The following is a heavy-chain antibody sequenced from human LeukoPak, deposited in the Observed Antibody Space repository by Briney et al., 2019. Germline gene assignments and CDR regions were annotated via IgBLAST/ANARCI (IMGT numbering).Heavy chain of an antibody. V-gene: IGHV4-59*08. J-gene: IGHJ4*02. Sequence: SETLSLTCTVSGGSISSYYWSWIRQPPGKGLEWIGYIYYSGSTNYNPSLKSRVTISVDTSKNQLSLKLSSVTAADTAVYYCARRRDCSGGSCHYYFDYWGQGTLVTVSS. CDR3: ARRRDCSGGSCHYYFDY. CDR1: GGSISSYY. CDR2: IYYSGST. D-gene: IGHD2-15*01.